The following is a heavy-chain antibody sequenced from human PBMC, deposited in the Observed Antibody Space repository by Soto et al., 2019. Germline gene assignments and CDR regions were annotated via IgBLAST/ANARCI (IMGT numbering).Heavy chain of an antibody. CDR3: AKDHDYGDPQGGFHY. CDR2: ISGSGGST. V-gene: IGHV3-23*01. Sequence: EVQLLESGGGLVQPGGSLRLSCAASGFTFSSHAMSWVRQAPGKGLEWVSAISGSGGSTYYADSVKGRFTSSRDNSKNTLYLQMNSLRAEDTSVYYCAKDHDYGDPQGGFHYWGQGTLVTVSS. J-gene: IGHJ4*02. CDR1: GFTFSSHA. D-gene: IGHD4-17*01.